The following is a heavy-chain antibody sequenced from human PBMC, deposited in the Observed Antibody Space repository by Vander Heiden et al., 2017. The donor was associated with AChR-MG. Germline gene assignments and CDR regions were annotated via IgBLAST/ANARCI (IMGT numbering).Heavy chain of an antibody. CDR3: ATATGGVSTTPPWYYYGMDV. CDR2: FEPEDGET. V-gene: IGHV1-24*01. J-gene: IGHJ6*02. Sequence: QVQLVQSGDEVKKPGASVKVSGKVSGYALPELSLHWVRQAPGKGLEWMGGFEPEDGETTSAQKSQGRATMTEDTSTDTAYMERSSLRSEDTAVYYCATATGGVSTTPPWYYYGMDVWGQGTTVTVSS. D-gene: IGHD3-16*01. CDR1: GYALPELS.